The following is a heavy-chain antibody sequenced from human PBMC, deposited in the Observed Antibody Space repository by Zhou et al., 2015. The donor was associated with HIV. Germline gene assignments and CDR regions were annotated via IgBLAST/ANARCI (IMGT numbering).Heavy chain of an antibody. CDR3: ARFKDDITILYSDPTQTLTYLLRSDV. CDR2: ILPMFGTV. CDR1: GYSFIGYG. D-gene: IGHD3-3*01. Sequence: QVQVVQSGDEVRKPGASVKVSCKTSGYSFIGYGITWVRQAPGQGLEWMGDILPMFGTVHYAQKFQGRVTITADKSTSTAYMELSSLRPEDTAGYYCARFKDDITILYSDPTQTLTYLLRSDVWAERTDVDRLL. V-gene: IGHV1-69*06. J-gene: IGHJ6*04.